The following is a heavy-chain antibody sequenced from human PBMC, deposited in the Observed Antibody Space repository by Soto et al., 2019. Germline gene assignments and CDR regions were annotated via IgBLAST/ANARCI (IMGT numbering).Heavy chain of an antibody. V-gene: IGHV1-69*13. CDR1: GGTFSSYA. CDR2: IIPIFGTA. Sequence: ASVKVSCKASGGTFSSYAISWARQAPGQGLEWMGGIIPIFGTANYAQKFQGRVTITADESTSTAYMELSSLRSEDTAVYYCARDRDIVLVPAAHDAFDIWGQGTMVTVSS. J-gene: IGHJ3*02. D-gene: IGHD2-2*01. CDR3: ARDRDIVLVPAAHDAFDI.